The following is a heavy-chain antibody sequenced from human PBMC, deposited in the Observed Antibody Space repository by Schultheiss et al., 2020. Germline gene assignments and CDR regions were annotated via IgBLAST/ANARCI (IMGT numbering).Heavy chain of an antibody. V-gene: IGHV4-39*01. CDR2: IYYSGST. CDR3: ARHTPPPNYYDSSGFRSSDFDI. CDR1: GGSISSSSYY. Sequence: SETLSLTCTVSGGSISSSSYYWGWIRQPPGKGLEWIGSIYYSGSTYYNPSLKSRVTISVDTSKNQFSLKLSSVTAADTAVYYCARHTPPPNYYDSSGFRSSDFDIWGQGRMVTVS. J-gene: IGHJ3*02. D-gene: IGHD3-22*01.